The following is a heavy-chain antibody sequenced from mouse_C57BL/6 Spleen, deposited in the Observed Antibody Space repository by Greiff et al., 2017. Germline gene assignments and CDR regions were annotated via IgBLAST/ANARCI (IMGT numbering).Heavy chain of an antibody. D-gene: IGHD2-1*01. Sequence: EVKVVESGEGLVKPGGSLKLSCAASGFTFSSYAMSWVRQTPEKRLEWVAYISSGGDYIYYADTVKGRFTISRDNARNTLYLQMSSLKSEDTAMYYCTRAHGNSYAMDYWGQGTSVTVSS. J-gene: IGHJ4*01. CDR1: GFTFSSYA. CDR3: TRAHGNSYAMDY. V-gene: IGHV5-9-1*02. CDR2: ISSGGDYI.